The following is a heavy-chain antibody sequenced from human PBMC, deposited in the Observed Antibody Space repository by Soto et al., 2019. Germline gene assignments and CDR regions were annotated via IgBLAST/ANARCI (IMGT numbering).Heavy chain of an antibody. CDR1: GYTLTELS. CDR3: ATREYSSSSLHY. D-gene: IGHD6-6*01. Sequence: ASVKVSCKVSGYTLTELSMHWVRQAPGKGLEWMGGFDPEDGETIYAQKFQGRVTMTGDTSTDTAYMELSSLRSEDTAVYDCATREYSSSSLHYWGQGTLVTVSS. CDR2: FDPEDGET. V-gene: IGHV1-24*01. J-gene: IGHJ4*02.